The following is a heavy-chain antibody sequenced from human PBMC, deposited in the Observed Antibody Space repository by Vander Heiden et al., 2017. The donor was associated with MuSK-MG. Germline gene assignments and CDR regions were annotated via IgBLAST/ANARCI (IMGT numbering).Heavy chain of an antibody. CDR1: GLTLKTYW. J-gene: IGHJ3*02. D-gene: IGHD2-15*01. V-gene: IGHV3-7*01. CDR2: ISPDGSKK. CDR3: AREELKWWWSSLYSQPFDI. Sequence: EEYLVESGGGLVQPGGSLRLSCVASGLTLKTYWMAWVRQAPGKGLEWVANISPDGSKKYYGDSMKGRFTISRDNAKNSLYLQLNSLTGEDTALYYCAREELKWWWSSLYSQPFDIWGQGTMGTVSS.